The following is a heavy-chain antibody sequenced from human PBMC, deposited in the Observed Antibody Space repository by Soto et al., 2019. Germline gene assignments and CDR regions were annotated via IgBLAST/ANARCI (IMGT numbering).Heavy chain of an antibody. J-gene: IGHJ6*03. CDR1: GFPFSDYY. V-gene: IGHV3-11*01. CDR2: ISSSGSTI. D-gene: IGHD3-22*01. Sequence: PGGSLRLSCAASGFPFSDYYMSWIRQAPGKGLEWVSYISSSGSTIYYADSVKGRFTISRDNAKNSLYLQMNSLRAEDTAVYYCARANVWLSPPGAPYYYMDVWGKGTTVTVSS. CDR3: ARANVWLSPPGAPYYYMDV.